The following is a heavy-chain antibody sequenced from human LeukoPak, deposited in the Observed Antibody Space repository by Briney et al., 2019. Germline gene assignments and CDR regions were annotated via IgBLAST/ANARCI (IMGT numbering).Heavy chain of an antibody. D-gene: IGHD2-15*01. J-gene: IGHJ4*02. CDR3: ASGPDCSGGSCSFDY. Sequence: SETLSLTCTVSGYSISSGYYWGWIRQPPGKGLEWIGEINHSGSTNYNPSLKSRVTISVDTSKNQFSLKLSSVTAADTAVYYCASGPDCSGGSCSFDYWGQGTLVTVSS. CDR2: INHSGST. CDR1: GYSISSGYY. V-gene: IGHV4-38-2*02.